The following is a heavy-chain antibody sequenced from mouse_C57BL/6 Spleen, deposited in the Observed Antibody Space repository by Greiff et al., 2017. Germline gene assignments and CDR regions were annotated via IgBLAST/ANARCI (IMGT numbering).Heavy chain of an antibody. CDR2: INPSNGGT. J-gene: IGHJ3*01. CDR3: SNFYCSSYGVVWFAY. CDR1: GYTFTSYW. Sequence: VQLQQPGTELVKPGASVKLSCKASGYTFTSYWMHWVKQRPGQGLEWIGNINPSNGGTNYNEKFKSKATLTVDKSSSTAYMQLSSLTSEDSAVYVCSNFYCSSYGVVWFAYWGQGTLVTVSA. D-gene: IGHD1-1*01. V-gene: IGHV1-53*01.